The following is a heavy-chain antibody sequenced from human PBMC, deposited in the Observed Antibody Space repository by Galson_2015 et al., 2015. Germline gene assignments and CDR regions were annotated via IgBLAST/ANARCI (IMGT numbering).Heavy chain of an antibody. CDR2: IWYDGSNK. CDR1: GFTFSAYG. D-gene: IGHD2-2*01. Sequence: SLRLSCAASGFTFSAYGMHWVRQAPGKGLEWVALIWYDGSNKYYADSVKGRFTISRDNSKNTLYLQMNSLRAEDTGVYYCARAGSDMGTNFDYWGQGTLVTVSS. J-gene: IGHJ4*02. CDR3: ARAGSDMGTNFDY. V-gene: IGHV3-33*01.